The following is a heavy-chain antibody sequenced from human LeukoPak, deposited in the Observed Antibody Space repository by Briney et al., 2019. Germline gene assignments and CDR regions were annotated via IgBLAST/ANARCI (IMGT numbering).Heavy chain of an antibody. J-gene: IGHJ4*02. D-gene: IGHD2-2*01. V-gene: IGHV3-64*02. CDR2: ISTNGDGT. CDR1: GFTFRTYA. Sequence: GGSLRLSCAASGFTFRTYALHWVRQAPGKGLEYVSAISTNGDGTYYADSVKGRFTISRANSRNTLFLQMGSLRADDMAVYYCARWGSTSCYDYWGQGTLVTVSS. CDR3: ARWGSTSCYDY.